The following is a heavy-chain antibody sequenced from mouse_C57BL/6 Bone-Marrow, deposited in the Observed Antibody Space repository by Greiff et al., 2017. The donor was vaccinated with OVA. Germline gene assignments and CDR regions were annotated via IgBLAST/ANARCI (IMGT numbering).Heavy chain of an antibody. CDR2: IDPEDGDT. V-gene: IGHV14-1*01. D-gene: IGHD1-1*01. CDR3: ARYDYYGSSIDY. J-gene: IGHJ2*01. Sequence: EVQLQQSGAELVRPGASVKLSCTASGFNIKDYYMHWVKQRPEQGLEWIGRIDPEDGDTEYAPKFKGKATLTVDKSSSTAYMELRSLTSEDSAVYYCARYDYYGSSIDYWGQGTTLTVSS. CDR1: GFNIKDYY.